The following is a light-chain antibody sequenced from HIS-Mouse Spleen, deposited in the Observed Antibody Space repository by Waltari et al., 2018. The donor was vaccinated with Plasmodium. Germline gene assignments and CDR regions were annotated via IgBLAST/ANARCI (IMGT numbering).Light chain of an antibody. CDR3: QQYNNWPPIT. CDR2: GAS. J-gene: IGKJ3*01. Sequence: EIVMTQSPATLSVSPGERATLSCRASQSVSSNLAWYQQQPGQAPRLLIYGASPRATGIPARFSGSGSGTEFTLTISSMQSEDFAVYYCQQYNNWPPITFGPGTKVDIK. CDR1: QSVSSN. V-gene: IGKV3-15*01.